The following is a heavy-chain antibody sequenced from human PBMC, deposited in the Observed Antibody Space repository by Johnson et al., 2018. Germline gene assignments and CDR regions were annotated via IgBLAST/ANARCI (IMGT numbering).Heavy chain of an antibody. CDR3: ARVLDFWSGYNFYYYMDV. CDR2: IKPDGDEK. V-gene: IGHV3-7*01. Sequence: VRLVESGGGLVQPGGSLRLSCAASGFTFSSCWMSWVRQAPGKGLEWVANIKPDGDEKFYVDSVKGRFTISRDNAKNSLYLQMSSLRVEDTAAYYCARVLDFWSGYNFYYYMDVWGKGTTVTVSS. J-gene: IGHJ6*03. CDR1: GFTFSSCW. D-gene: IGHD3-3*01.